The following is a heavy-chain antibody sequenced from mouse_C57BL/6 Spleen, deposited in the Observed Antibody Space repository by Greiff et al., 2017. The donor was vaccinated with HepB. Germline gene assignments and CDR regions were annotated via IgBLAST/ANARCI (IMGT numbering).Heavy chain of an antibody. CDR3: ARRGYNNWGFAY. J-gene: IGHJ3*01. Sequence: VQLVESGAELVRPGASVKLSCKASGYTFTDYYINWVKQRPGQGLEWIARIYPGSGNTYYNEKFKGKATLTAEKSSSTAYMQLSSLTSEDSAVYFCARRGYNNWGFAYWGQGTLVTVSA. CDR1: GYTFTDYY. CDR2: IYPGSGNT. V-gene: IGHV1-76*01. D-gene: IGHD4-1*02.